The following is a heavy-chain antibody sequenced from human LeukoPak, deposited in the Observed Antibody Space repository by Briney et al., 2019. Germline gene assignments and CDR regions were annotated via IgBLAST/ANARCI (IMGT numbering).Heavy chain of an antibody. J-gene: IGHJ4*02. D-gene: IGHD3-9*01. CDR1: GGSFSGYY. V-gene: IGHV4-34*01. CDR2: INHSGST. CDR3: ARRTILTGSDY. Sequence: PSETLSLTCAVYGGSFSGYYWSWIRQPPGKGLEWIGEINHSGSTNYNPSLKSRFTISVDTSKNQFSLKLSSVTAADTAVYYCARRTILTGSDYWGQGTLVTVSS.